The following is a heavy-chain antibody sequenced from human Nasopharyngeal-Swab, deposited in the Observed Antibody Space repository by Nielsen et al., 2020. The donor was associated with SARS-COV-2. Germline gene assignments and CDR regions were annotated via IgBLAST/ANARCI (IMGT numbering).Heavy chain of an antibody. CDR3: GKGGGAYYYYYYMDV. J-gene: IGHJ6*03. Sequence: WVRQAPGQGLEWMGWINTNTGNPTYAQGFTGRFVFSLDTSVSTAYLQISSLKAEDTAVYYCGKGGGAYYYYYYMDVWGKGTTVT. D-gene: IGHD3-10*01. V-gene: IGHV7-4-1*02. CDR2: INTNTGNP.